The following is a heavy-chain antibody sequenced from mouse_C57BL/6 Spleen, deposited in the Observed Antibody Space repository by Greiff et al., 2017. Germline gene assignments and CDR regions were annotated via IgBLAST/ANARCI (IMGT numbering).Heavy chain of an antibody. Sequence: QVQLQQPGPGLVQPSQSLSITCTVSGFSLTSYGVHWVRQSPGKGLEWLGVIWRGGSTDYNAAFMSRLSITKDNSKSQVFFKMNSLQADDTAIYYCAKKSPGSSNAMDYWGQGTSVTVSS. V-gene: IGHV2-5*01. CDR3: AKKSPGSSNAMDY. CDR1: GFSLTSYG. CDR2: IWRGGST. J-gene: IGHJ4*01. D-gene: IGHD1-1*01.